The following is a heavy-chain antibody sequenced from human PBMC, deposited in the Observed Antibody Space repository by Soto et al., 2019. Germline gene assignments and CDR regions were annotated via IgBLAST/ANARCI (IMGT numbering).Heavy chain of an antibody. D-gene: IGHD5-18*01. V-gene: IGHV1-18*01. CDR3: AIDQAMDQFDY. CDR2: INAYNGNT. Sequence: QVQLVQSGAEVKKPGASVKVSCKASGYTFTSYGITWVRQAPGQGLEWMGWINAYNGNTKYAQKLQCRVTMTADTSTSTAYMELRSLRSDDTAVYYCAIDQAMDQFDYWGQGTLVTVSS. J-gene: IGHJ4*02. CDR1: GYTFTSYG.